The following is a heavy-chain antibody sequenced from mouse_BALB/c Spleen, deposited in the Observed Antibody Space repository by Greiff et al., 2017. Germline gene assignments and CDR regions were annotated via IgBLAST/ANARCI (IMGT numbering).Heavy chain of an antibody. CDR3: ARGGPYYGSSHWYFDV. Sequence: EVKVVESGPELVKPGASVKVSCKASGYAFTSYNMYWVKQSHGKSLEWIGYIDPYNGGTSYNQKFKGKATLTVDKSSSTAYMHLNSLTSEDSAVYYCARGGPYYGSSHWYFDVWGAGTTVTVSS. J-gene: IGHJ1*01. V-gene: IGHV1S135*01. CDR2: IDPYNGGT. CDR1: GYAFTSYN. D-gene: IGHD1-1*01.